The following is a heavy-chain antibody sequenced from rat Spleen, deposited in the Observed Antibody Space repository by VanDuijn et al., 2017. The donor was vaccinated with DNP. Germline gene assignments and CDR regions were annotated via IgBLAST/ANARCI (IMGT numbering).Heavy chain of an antibody. J-gene: IGHJ3*01. CDR2: ISYDGGST. D-gene: IGHD1-1*01. V-gene: IGHV5-20*01. CDR3: AIYFYSGDNWFGY. CDR1: GFSFSDYY. Sequence: EVQLVESGGGLVQPGRSLKLSCAASGFSFSDYYMAWVRQAQTKGLEWVAYISYDGGSTYYPDSVKGRFTISRDIAKNTLYLQMNSLRSEETATYYCAIYFYSGDNWFGYWGQGTLVTVSS.